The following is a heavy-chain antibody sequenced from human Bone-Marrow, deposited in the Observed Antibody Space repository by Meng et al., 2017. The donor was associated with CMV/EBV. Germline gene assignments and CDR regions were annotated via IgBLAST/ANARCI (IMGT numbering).Heavy chain of an antibody. V-gene: IGHV3-21*01. CDR1: GFTFRSYS. Sequence: GESLKISCAASGFTFRSYSMKWVRQVPGKGLEWVSSISSSGTYIYYAHSLKGRFTISRDNAKNSLYLQMNSLRAEDTAVYYCARRYCSSTSSQRDDAFDIWGRGTTVTVSS. J-gene: IGHJ3*02. D-gene: IGHD2-2*01. CDR2: ISSSGTYI. CDR3: ARRYCSSTSSQRDDAFDI.